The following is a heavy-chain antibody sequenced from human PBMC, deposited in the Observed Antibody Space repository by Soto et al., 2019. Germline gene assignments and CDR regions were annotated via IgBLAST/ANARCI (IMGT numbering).Heavy chain of an antibody. CDR1: GFTFSSYE. V-gene: IGHV3-48*03. D-gene: IGHD1-7*01. J-gene: IGHJ6*02. CDR3: ARDQYNWNYPRYYYGMDV. Sequence: PGGSLGLSCAASGFTFSSYEMNWVRQAPGKGLEWVSYISSSGSTIYYADSVKGRFTISRDNAKNSLYLQMNSLRAEDTAVYYCARDQYNWNYPRYYYGMDVWGQGTTVTVSS. CDR2: ISSSGSTI.